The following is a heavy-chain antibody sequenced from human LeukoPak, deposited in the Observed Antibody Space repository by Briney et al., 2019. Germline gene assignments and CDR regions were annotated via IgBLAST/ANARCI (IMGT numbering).Heavy chain of an antibody. CDR3: ARRELGGGWSPPYDY. D-gene: IGHD6-19*01. Sequence: GASVKVSCKASGYTFTGYYMHWVRQAPGQGLEWMGWINPNSGGTNYAQKFQGRVTMTRDTSISTAYMELSRLRSDDTAVYYCARRELGGGWSPPYDYWGQGTLVTVSS. CDR1: GYTFTGYY. V-gene: IGHV1-2*02. J-gene: IGHJ4*02. CDR2: INPNSGGT.